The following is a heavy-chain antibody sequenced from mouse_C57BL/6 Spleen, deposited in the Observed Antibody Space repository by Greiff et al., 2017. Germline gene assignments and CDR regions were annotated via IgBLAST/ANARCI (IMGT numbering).Heavy chain of an antibody. Sequence: EVHLVESGGGLVKPGGSLKLSCAASGFTFSSYAMSWVRQTPEKRLEWVATISDGGSYTYYPDNVKGRFTISRDNAKNNLYLQMSHLKSEDTAMYYCASDDGDYWGQGTTLTVSS. CDR1: GFTFSSYA. CDR2: ISDGGSYT. D-gene: IGHD2-3*01. J-gene: IGHJ2*01. CDR3: ASDDGDY. V-gene: IGHV5-4*01.